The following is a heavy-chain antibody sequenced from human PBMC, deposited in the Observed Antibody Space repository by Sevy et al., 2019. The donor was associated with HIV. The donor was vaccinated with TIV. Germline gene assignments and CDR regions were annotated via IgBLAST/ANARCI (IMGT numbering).Heavy chain of an antibody. CDR1: GFTFSSYS. D-gene: IGHD6-13*01. Sequence: GGSLRLSCVASGFTFSSYSMKWVRQAPGKGLESVSYISSSGSSIYYKDSVKGRFTISRDNAKNSMYLQMNSLRAEDTAVYYCARMLSSSWSRGIDYWGQGTLVTVSS. J-gene: IGHJ4*02. V-gene: IGHV3-48*01. CDR2: ISSSGSSI. CDR3: ARMLSSSWSRGIDY.